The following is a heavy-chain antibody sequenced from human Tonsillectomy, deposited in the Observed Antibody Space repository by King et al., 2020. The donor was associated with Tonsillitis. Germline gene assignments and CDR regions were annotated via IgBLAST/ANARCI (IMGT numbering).Heavy chain of an antibody. CDR2: ISGSWDST. CDR1: GFTFSSYA. J-gene: IGHJ3*02. Sequence: VQLVESGGGLVQPGGSLRLSCAASGFTFSSYAMTWFRQAPGTGLEWVSTISGSWDSTYYADSVKGRLTISRDNSKNRLYLQMNSLRAEDTAVYYCAKSSVWSVGAFDIWGQGTMVTVSS. CDR3: AKSSVWSVGAFDI. V-gene: IGHV3-23*04. D-gene: IGHD6-13*01.